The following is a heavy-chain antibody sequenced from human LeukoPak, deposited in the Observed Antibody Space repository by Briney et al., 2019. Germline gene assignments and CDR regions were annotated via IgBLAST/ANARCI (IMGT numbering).Heavy chain of an antibody. V-gene: IGHV3-7*03. CDR2: IKQDGSEK. CDR3: ASGGLFLSAFDI. D-gene: IGHD3-22*01. Sequence: GGSLRLSRAASGFTFSSYWMSWVRQAPGKGLEWVANIKQDGSEKYYVDSVKGRFTISRDNAKNTLYLQMNSLRAEDTAVYYCASGGLFLSAFDIWGQGTMVTVSS. CDR1: GFTFSSYW. J-gene: IGHJ3*02.